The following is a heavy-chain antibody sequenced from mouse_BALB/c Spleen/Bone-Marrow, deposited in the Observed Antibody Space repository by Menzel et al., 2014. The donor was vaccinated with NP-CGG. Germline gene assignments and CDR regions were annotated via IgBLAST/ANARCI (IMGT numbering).Heavy chain of an antibody. CDR2: ISSGGTYT. V-gene: IGHV5-9-4*01. CDR1: GFTFSYYA. Sequence: EVNVEESGGGLVKPGGSLKLSCAASGFTFSYYAMSWVRQSPEKRLEWVAEISSGGTYTYYPDTVTGRFTISRDNAKNTLYLEMSSLRSGDTAMYYCVRDSSGYFDYWGQGTTLTVSS. CDR3: VRDSSGYFDY. J-gene: IGHJ2*01. D-gene: IGHD3-1*01.